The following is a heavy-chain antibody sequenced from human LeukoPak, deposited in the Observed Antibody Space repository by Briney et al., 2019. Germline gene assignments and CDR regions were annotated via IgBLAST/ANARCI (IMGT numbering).Heavy chain of an antibody. Sequence: PGGSLRLSCAASGFSFSSYEMNWVRQAPGKGLEWVSYISGSGSIIYYADSVKGRFTVSRDNAKNSLYLQMNDLRAEDTAVYYCARVYSGSWYFDLWGRGTLVTVSS. D-gene: IGHD5-12*01. CDR2: ISGSGSII. CDR1: GFSFSSYE. V-gene: IGHV3-48*03. CDR3: ARVYSGSWYFDL. J-gene: IGHJ2*01.